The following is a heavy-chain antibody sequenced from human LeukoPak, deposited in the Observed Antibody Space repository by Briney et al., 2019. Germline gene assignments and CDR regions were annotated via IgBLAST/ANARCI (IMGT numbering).Heavy chain of an antibody. CDR1: GFTFSNHA. D-gene: IGHD3-22*01. Sequence: GRSLRLSCAASGFTFSNHAMHWVRQAPGKGLQWVAAISYDGSNKYYADSVKGRVTVSRDNSKNTVSLQMDRLRAEDTAVYYCAKSDRGESSGYCHYWGQGGLVTVSS. CDR2: ISYDGSNK. CDR3: AKSDRGESSGYCHY. V-gene: IGHV3-30*18. J-gene: IGHJ4*02.